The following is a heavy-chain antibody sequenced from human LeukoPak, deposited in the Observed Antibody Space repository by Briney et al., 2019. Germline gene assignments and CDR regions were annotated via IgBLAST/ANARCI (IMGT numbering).Heavy chain of an antibody. CDR2: IYTSGNT. CDR3: VRGGRAATDNYFDP. J-gene: IGHJ5*02. D-gene: IGHD1-1*01. CDR1: GDSISSYF. Sequence: SETLSLTCAVSGDSISSYFWNWIRQPAGKGLEWTGRIYTSGNTNYGPSLRSRVTMSVDTSKNQFSLKLSSVTAADTAVYYCVRGGRAATDNYFDPWGQGTLVTVSS. V-gene: IGHV4-4*07.